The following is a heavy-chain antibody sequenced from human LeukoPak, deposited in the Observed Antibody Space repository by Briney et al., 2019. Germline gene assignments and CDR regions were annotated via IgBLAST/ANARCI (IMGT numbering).Heavy chain of an antibody. J-gene: IGHJ3*01. CDR3: ARVRHGSVRGGFDV. V-gene: IGHV3-30*04. CDR2: VSYDGTKK. CDR1: GFTFNNYA. Sequence: GGSLRLSCAASGFTFNNYAVHWVRQAPGRGLEWVAIVSYDGTKKHYADSVQGRFTISRDSSNNTLFLQMNNVKTDDTALYYCARVRHGSVRGGFDVWGQGTLVTVSS. D-gene: IGHD3-10*01.